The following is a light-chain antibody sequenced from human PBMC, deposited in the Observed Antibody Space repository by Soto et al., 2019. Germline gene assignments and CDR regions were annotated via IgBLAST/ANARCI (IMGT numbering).Light chain of an antibody. CDR2: WAS. J-gene: IGKJ4*01. V-gene: IGKV4-1*01. CDR3: QQYYNSPVT. CDR1: QSVLYSSNNKNY. Sequence: EIVMTQSPDSLAVPLGERATINCKSSQSVLYSSNNKNYFGWYQQKPGQPPKLLIYWASTRESGVPERFSGSVSGTDFTLTISSLQAEDVAVYYCQQYYNSPVTFGGGTKVEIK.